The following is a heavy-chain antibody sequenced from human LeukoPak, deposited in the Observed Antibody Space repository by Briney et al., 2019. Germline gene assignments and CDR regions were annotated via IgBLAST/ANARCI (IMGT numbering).Heavy chain of an antibody. CDR3: ARLGRSHGKNGGNL. J-gene: IGHJ4*02. D-gene: IGHD1-14*01. CDR1: GYIYTSYW. V-gene: IGHV5-51*01. Sequence: GESLQISCNSSGYIYTSYWIGWVRQMPGKGLEWMGIIYPGDSDTRYSPSFQGQVTISADKSISTAYLQWSSLKASDTAMYYCARLGRSHGKNGGNLGGKGPLVTVPP. CDR2: IYPGDSDT.